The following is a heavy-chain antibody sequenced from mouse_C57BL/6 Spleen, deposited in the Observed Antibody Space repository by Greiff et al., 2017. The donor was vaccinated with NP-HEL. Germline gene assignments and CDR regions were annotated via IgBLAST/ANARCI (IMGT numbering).Heavy chain of an antibody. V-gene: IGHV1-69*01. CDR3: ASRWLLRGRYYFDY. J-gene: IGHJ2*01. CDR1: GYTFTSYW. CDR2: IDPSDSYT. D-gene: IGHD2-3*01. Sequence: QVQLQQPGAELVMPGASVKLSCKASGYTFTSYWMHWVKQRPGQGLEWIGEIDPSDSYTNYNQKFKGKSTLTVDKSSSTAYMQLSSLTSEDSAVYYGASRWLLRGRYYFDYWGQGTTLTVSS.